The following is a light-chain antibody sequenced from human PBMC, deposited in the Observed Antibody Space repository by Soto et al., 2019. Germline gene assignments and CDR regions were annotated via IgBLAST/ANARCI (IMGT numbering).Light chain of an antibody. V-gene: IGLV2-14*01. CDR2: DVT. J-gene: IGLJ1*01. CDR1: SSDVGGYNY. Sequence: QSVLTQPASVSASPGQSITISCTGTSSDVGGYNYVSWYQQHPGKAPKLMIFDVTNRPSGVSNRFSASKSANTASLTISGLQAEDEADYYCSSYTKTSTLDVFGSGTKLTVL. CDR3: SSYTKTSTLDV.